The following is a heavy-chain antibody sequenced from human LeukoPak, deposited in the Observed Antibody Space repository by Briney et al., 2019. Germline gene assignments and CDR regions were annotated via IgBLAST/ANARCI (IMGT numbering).Heavy chain of an antibody. Sequence: GGSLRLSCAASGFTFSSNYMSWVRQAPGKGLEWVSVINSGGSTYYAASVKGRFTISRDNLKNTLYLQMNSLRAEDTAVYYCARAYTPPYPSRGWVHYYYYYYMDVWGKGTTVTVSS. J-gene: IGHJ6*03. D-gene: IGHD1-26*01. V-gene: IGHV3-53*01. CDR2: INSGGST. CDR1: GFTFSSNY. CDR3: ARAYTPPYPSRGWVHYYYYYYMDV.